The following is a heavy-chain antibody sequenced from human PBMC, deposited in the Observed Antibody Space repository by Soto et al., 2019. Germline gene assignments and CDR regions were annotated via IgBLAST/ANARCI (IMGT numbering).Heavy chain of an antibody. Sequence: QVQLVESGGGVVQPGRSLRLSCAASGFTFSNYVMNWVRQAPGKGLERVAVIWYDGSKKYYTDSVKGRFTISRDNSKNTLYLQMNSLRAEDTAVYYCARHIVAYFDYWGQGTLVTVSS. CDR1: GFTFSNYV. CDR2: IWYDGSKK. CDR3: ARHIVAYFDY. D-gene: IGHD2-15*01. J-gene: IGHJ4*02. V-gene: IGHV3-33*01.